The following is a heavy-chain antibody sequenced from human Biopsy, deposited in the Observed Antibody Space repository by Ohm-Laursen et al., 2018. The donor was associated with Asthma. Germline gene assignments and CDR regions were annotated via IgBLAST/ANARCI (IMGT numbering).Heavy chain of an antibody. CDR3: ARAVDYSHYYGIDV. CDR1: GYTFNSAG. D-gene: IGHD3-10*01. CDR2: SSVYNGNT. Sequence: SSVKVSCKTSGYTFNSAGITWVRQAPGQGLEWMGWSSVYNGNTRVAQKLQDRVTMITDTSTSTAYMELRSLRSDDTAVYFCARAVDYSHYYGIDVWGQGTTVTVS. J-gene: IGHJ6*02. V-gene: IGHV1-18*01.